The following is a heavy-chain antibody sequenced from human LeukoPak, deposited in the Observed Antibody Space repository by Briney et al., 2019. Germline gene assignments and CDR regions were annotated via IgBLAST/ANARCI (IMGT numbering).Heavy chain of an antibody. Sequence: GASVKVSCKASGYTFTGYYMHWVRQAPGQGLEWMGWINPNSGGTNYAQKFQGRVTMTRDTSISTAYMELSRLRSDDTAVYYCAREGYTALRLIGMDVWGQGTTVTVSS. V-gene: IGHV1-2*02. J-gene: IGHJ6*02. CDR3: AREGYTALRLIGMDV. CDR1: GYTFTGYY. D-gene: IGHD5-18*01. CDR2: INPNSGGT.